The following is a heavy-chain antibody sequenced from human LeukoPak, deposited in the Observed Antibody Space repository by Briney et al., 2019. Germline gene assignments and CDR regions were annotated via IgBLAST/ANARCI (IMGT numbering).Heavy chain of an antibody. D-gene: IGHD2-2*01. CDR3: VKGRRGNQLVQQYYFDY. CDR2: ISSNGGST. Sequence: GGSLRLSCSASGFTFSSYAMHWVRQAPGKGLEYVSAISSNGGSTYYADSEKGRFTISRDNSKNTLYLQMSSLRAEDTAVYYCVKGRRGNQLVQQYYFDYWGQGTLVTVSS. CDR1: GFTFSSYA. J-gene: IGHJ4*02. V-gene: IGHV3-64D*06.